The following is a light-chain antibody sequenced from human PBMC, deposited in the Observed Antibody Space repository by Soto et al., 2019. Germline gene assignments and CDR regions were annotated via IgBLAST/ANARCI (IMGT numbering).Light chain of an antibody. CDR3: QQCSAGPLLT. Sequence: ERVMTQSAATLSVSTGERVTLSCRASQSVSCLAWYQHKPGQPPRLLIYGASTRATGIPARFSGSGSGTDFTLTISSLQSQDSAVYFCQQCSAGPLLTFGQGIGLETK. CDR2: GAS. CDR1: QSVSC. V-gene: IGKV3-15*01. J-gene: IGKJ5*01.